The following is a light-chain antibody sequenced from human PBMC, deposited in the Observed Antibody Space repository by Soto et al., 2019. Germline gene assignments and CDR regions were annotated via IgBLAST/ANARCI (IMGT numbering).Light chain of an antibody. CDR2: RAD. J-gene: IGLJ2*01. V-gene: IGLV1-47*01. CDR3: AAWDDTLSGLV. CDR1: SSNIGSNY. Sequence: QSVLTQPPSVSGTPGQTVSISCSGRSSNIGSNYVYWYQQLPGTAPRLLMYRADQRPSGVPDRFSVSKSGTSASLAIGGLRSEDEADYYCAAWDDTLSGLVFGGGTKVTVL.